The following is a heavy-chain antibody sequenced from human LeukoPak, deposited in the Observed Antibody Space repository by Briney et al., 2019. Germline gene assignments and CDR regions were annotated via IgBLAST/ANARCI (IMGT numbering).Heavy chain of an antibody. CDR1: GFAFSNFV. Sequence: PGGSLRLSCAASGFAFSNFVIHWVRQAPGKGLEWLAVISYDGTNKYYADFVKGRFTISRDHSQSTVDLQMNTLGGADTAVYYCVRSPTYYNMDVWGKGTTVPVSS. V-gene: IGHV3-30*03. CDR2: ISYDGTNK. J-gene: IGHJ6*03. CDR3: VRSPTYYNMDV.